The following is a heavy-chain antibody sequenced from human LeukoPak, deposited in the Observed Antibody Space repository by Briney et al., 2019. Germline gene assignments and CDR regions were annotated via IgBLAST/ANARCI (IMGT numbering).Heavy chain of an antibody. J-gene: IGHJ4*02. Sequence: ASVKVSCKASGYTFTGYYMHWVRQAPGQGLEWMGWINPNSGGTNYAQKFQGRVTMTRDTSISTAYMELSRLRSDDTAVYYCAREIYGSGSYYYFDYWGQGTLVTVSS. CDR2: INPNSGGT. CDR3: AREIYGSGSYYYFDY. V-gene: IGHV1-2*02. CDR1: GYTFTGYY. D-gene: IGHD3-10*01.